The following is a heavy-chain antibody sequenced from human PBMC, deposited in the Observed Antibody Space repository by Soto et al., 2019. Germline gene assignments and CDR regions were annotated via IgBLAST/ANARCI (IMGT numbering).Heavy chain of an antibody. J-gene: IGHJ4*02. CDR3: ARGQGLRIFDC. V-gene: IGHV4-39*01. CDR1: GGSISESSYY. Sequence: SETLSLTCTVSGGSISESSYYWGWIRQPPGKGLEWIGSMDYSGSTYYNPSLKSRVTISVDTSKNQFSLKLSSLTAADTAVYYCARGQGLRIFDCGGQGILVTV. CDR2: MDYSGST. D-gene: IGHD6-25*01.